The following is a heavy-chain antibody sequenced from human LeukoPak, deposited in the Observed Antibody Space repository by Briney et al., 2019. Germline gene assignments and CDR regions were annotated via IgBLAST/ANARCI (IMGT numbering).Heavy chain of an antibody. J-gene: IGHJ4*02. CDR3: ATVYSSGWYWDY. Sequence: ASVKVSCKASGYTFTGYYMHWVRQAPGQGLEWMGWINPNSGGTNYAQKFQGRVTMTRDTSISTTYMELNRLRSDDTAVYYCATVYSSGWYWDYWGQGTLVTVSS. V-gene: IGHV1-2*02. D-gene: IGHD6-19*01. CDR1: GYTFTGYY. CDR2: INPNSGGT.